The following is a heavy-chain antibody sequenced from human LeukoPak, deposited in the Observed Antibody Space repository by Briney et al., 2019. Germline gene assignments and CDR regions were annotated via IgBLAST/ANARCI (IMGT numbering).Heavy chain of an antibody. Sequence: GGSLRLSCAASGFTFSSYSMNWVRQAPGKGLEWVSSISSSSNYIYYADSVKGRFTISRDNAKNSLYLQMNSLRAEDTAVYYCARGQYYDILTGYSFDYWGQGTLVTVSS. CDR2: ISSSSNYI. J-gene: IGHJ4*02. CDR3: ARGQYYDILTGYSFDY. D-gene: IGHD3-9*01. CDR1: GFTFSSYS. V-gene: IGHV3-21*01.